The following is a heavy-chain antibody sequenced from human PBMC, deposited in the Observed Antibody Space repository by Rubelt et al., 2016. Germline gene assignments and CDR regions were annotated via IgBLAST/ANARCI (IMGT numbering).Heavy chain of an antibody. CDR1: GGSISSYY. Sequence: QVQLQESGPGLVKPSETLSLTCTVSGGSISSYYWSWIRQPAGKGLEWIGRIYTSGSTNYNPSLKSRVTMSVDTSKNQLFLKLSSVTAAVTAVYYCARVKPAMVRGVVNWFDPWGQGTLVTVSS. D-gene: IGHD3-10*01. CDR3: ARVKPAMVRGVVNWFDP. J-gene: IGHJ5*02. CDR2: IYTSGST. V-gene: IGHV4-4*07.